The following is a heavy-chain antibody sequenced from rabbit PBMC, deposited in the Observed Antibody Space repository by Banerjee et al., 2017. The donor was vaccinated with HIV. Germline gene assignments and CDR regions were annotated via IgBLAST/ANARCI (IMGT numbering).Heavy chain of an antibody. D-gene: IGHD1-1*01. Sequence: QEQLEESGGGLVKPEGSLTLTCKASGFDLSSYYYMCWVRQAPGKGLEWIACIDAGSSGNTYYASWAKGRFTVSRSTSLNTVTLQMTSLTAADTATYFCARDGISGYGYTQLDLWGPGTLVTVS. V-gene: IGHV1S43*01. CDR3: ARDGISGYGYTQLDL. CDR2: IDAGSSGNT. CDR1: GFDLSSYYY. J-gene: IGHJ6*01.